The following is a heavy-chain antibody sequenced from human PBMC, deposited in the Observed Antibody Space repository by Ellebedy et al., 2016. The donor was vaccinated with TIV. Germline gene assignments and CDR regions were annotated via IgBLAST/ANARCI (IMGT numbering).Heavy chain of an antibody. CDR3: ATTRVDSLGGVFNV. CDR1: GSRFTNYW. Sequence: PGGSLRLSCKGSGSRFTNYWINWVRKMPGQGLEWMGRIDPSDSHTHGSPSFQRHVTMSADKSISTAYLQWGNLKASDTAIYYCATTRVDSLGGVFNVWGPGTMVAVSS. V-gene: IGHV5-10-1*01. CDR2: IDPSDSHT. D-gene: IGHD3-16*01. J-gene: IGHJ3*01.